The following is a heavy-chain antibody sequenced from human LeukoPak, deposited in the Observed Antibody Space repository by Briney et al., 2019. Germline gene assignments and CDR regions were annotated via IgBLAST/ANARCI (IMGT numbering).Heavy chain of an antibody. Sequence: GASVKVSCKASGYTFTDYYLHWVRQAPGHGLEWMGWIKPDGGDTNYAQRLQGRVTMTRDTSISTAYMELTNLSSDDTAVYYCARGLTIYGVMIIYFDSWGQGTLVTASS. CDR3: ARGLTIYGVMIIYFDS. CDR2: IKPDGGDT. D-gene: IGHD3-3*01. V-gene: IGHV1-2*02. J-gene: IGHJ4*02. CDR1: GYTFTDYY.